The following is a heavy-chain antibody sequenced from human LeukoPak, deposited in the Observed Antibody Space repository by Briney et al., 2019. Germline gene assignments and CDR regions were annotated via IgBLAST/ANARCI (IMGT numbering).Heavy chain of an antibody. Sequence: ASVKVSCKASGYTFTSNYIHWVRQAPGQGLEWMGWISTYNGNTNYAQKLQGRVTMTTDTSTSTAYMELRSLRSDDTAVYYCARDYSSGWPNFDYWGQGTLVTVSS. CDR2: ISTYNGNT. D-gene: IGHD6-19*01. CDR1: GYTFTSNY. J-gene: IGHJ4*02. V-gene: IGHV1-18*04. CDR3: ARDYSSGWPNFDY.